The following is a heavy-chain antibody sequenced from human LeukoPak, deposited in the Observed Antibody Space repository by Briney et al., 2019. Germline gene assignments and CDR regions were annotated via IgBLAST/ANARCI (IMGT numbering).Heavy chain of an antibody. D-gene: IGHD2-2*01. CDR2: ISSSGGST. CDR1: GFTFTTYW. V-gene: IGHV3-23*01. Sequence: GESLRLSCAASGFTFTTYWMSWVRQAPGKGLEWVSAISSSGGSTYYADSVKGRFTISRDNSKNTLYLQMNSLRAEDTAVYCCAKGAFIVVVPAAAPLTDWGQGTLVTVSS. J-gene: IGHJ4*02. CDR3: AKGAFIVVVPAAAPLTD.